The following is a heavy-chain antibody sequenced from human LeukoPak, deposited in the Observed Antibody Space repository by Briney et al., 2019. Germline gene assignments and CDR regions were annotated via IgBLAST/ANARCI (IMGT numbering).Heavy chain of an antibody. CDR3: ARSSSGWYDAFDI. Sequence: GASVKVSCKASGGTFNSYAFSWVRQAPGQGLEWMGWINPNSGGTNYAQKFQGRVTMTRDTSISTAYVELSRLRSDDTAVYYCARSSSGWYDAFDIWGQGTMVTVSS. J-gene: IGHJ3*02. CDR2: INPNSGGT. CDR1: GGTFNSYA. V-gene: IGHV1-2*02. D-gene: IGHD6-19*01.